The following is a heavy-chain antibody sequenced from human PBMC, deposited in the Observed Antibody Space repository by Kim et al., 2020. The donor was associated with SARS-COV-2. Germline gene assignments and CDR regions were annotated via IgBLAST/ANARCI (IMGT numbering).Heavy chain of an antibody. V-gene: IGHV4-31*02. CDR2: T. Sequence: TDYNPSLKSRVTISVDTSKNQFSLKLSSVTAADTAVYYCASAGPSGWFDPWGQGTLVTVSS. CDR3: ASAGPSGWFDP. J-gene: IGHJ5*02.